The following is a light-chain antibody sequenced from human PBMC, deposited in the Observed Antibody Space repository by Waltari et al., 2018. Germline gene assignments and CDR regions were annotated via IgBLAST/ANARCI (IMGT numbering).Light chain of an antibody. V-gene: IGKV3-11*01. Sequence: CRSSQSVSTYLAWYQQRPGQPPRLLIYDSSSRATGIPARFSGSGSETDFTLTISSLEPEDFAVYYCQQRYKWPLTFGGGSKVEI. CDR2: DSS. CDR3: QQRYKWPLT. CDR1: QSVSTY. J-gene: IGKJ4*01.